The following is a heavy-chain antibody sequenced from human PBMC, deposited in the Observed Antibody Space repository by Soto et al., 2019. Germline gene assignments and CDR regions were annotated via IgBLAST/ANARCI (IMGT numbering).Heavy chain of an antibody. CDR3: ARDLSLDYYDRSGYPFDY. D-gene: IGHD3-22*01. Sequence: PGGSLRLSCAASGFTFSSFSMNWVRQAPGKGLEWVSSISGSSSYIYYADSVKGRFTISRDNAKKTLYLQMNSLRAEDTAVYYCARDLSLDYYDRSGYPFDYWGQGTPVTVSS. CDR1: GFTFSSFS. V-gene: IGHV3-21*01. J-gene: IGHJ4*02. CDR2: ISGSSSYI.